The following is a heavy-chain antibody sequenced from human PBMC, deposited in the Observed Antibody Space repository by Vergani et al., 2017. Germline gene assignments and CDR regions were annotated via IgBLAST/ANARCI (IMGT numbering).Heavy chain of an antibody. CDR2: IHPADSDT. J-gene: IGHJ4*02. CDR3: ARLYGRDSSGSKYFDY. Sequence: EVPLVQSGAEVKKPGESLKISCQISGYSFTNYWIGWVRQMPGKGLEWMGIIHPADSDTSYSPSFQGQVTISVDKSISTAYLQRSSLRASDSAMYYCARLYGRDSSGSKYFDYWGQGTLVTVSS. V-gene: IGHV5-51*01. CDR1: GYSFTNYW. D-gene: IGHD3-22*01.